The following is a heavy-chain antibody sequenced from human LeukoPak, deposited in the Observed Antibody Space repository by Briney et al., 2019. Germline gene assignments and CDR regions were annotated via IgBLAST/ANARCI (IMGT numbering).Heavy chain of an antibody. CDR3: ARHRVGATPPHYYYYMDV. CDR2: INHSGST. D-gene: IGHD1-26*01. J-gene: IGHJ6*03. Sequence: SETLSLTCAAYGGSFSGYYWSWIRQPPGKGLEWIGEINHSGSTNYNPSLKSRVTISVDTSKNQFSLKLSSVTAADTAVYYCARHRVGATPPHYYYYMDVWGKGTTVTISS. CDR1: GGSFSGYY. V-gene: IGHV4-34*01.